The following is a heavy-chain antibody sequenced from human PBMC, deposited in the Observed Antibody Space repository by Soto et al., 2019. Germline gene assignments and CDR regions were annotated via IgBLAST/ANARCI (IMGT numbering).Heavy chain of an antibody. CDR3: ARDSEDSVVVPAASYYYYYMDV. CDR2: ISAYNGNT. Sequence: QVQLVQSGAEVKKPGASVKVSCKASGYTFTSYGISWVRQAPGQGLEWMGWISAYNGNTNYAQKLQGRVTMTTDTSTSTAYMELRSLRSDDTAVYYCARDSEDSVVVPAASYYYYYMDVWGKGTTVTVSS. V-gene: IGHV1-18*01. CDR1: GYTFTSYG. D-gene: IGHD2-2*01. J-gene: IGHJ6*03.